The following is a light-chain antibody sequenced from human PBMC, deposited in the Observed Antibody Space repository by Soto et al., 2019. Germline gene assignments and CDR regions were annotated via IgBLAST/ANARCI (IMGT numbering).Light chain of an antibody. J-gene: IGKJ2*01. V-gene: IGKV3-11*01. CDR1: QSVSRD. Sequence: IVLTQSPATLSLSPGERATLTCRASQSVSRDLAWYQQKPGQAPRLLIYDASNRATGIPARFSASGSGTDFTLTIGSLEPEDFAVYYCQQRSNWPYTFGQGTKLEIK. CDR2: DAS. CDR3: QQRSNWPYT.